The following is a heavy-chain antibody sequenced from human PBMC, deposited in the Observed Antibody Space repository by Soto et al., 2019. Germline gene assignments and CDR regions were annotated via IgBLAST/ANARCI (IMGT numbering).Heavy chain of an antibody. CDR3: ARGLEDSSSWRASFDP. V-gene: IGHV3-21*06. CDR1: GFTFSSYS. J-gene: IGHJ5*02. Sequence: EVQLVESGGGLVKPGGSLRLSCAASGFTFSSYSMNWVRQAPGKGLEWVSSISSSSSYIYYADSVKGRFTISRDNAKNTIYLQMNSLSAEDTAVHYCARGLEDSSSWRASFDPWGQGTLVTVSS. CDR2: ISSSSSYI. D-gene: IGHD6-13*01.